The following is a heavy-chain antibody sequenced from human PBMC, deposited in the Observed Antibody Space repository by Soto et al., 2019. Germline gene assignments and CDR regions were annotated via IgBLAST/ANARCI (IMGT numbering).Heavy chain of an antibody. V-gene: IGHV1-69*12. CDR3: ARGAQYTREYFQH. CDR1: GGTFSSYA. Sequence: QVQLVQSGAEGKKPGSSVKVTCKASGGTFSSYAISWVRQAPGQGLEWMGGITPIFGTATYAQKFQGRVTITADESTSTAYMELSSLRSEDTAVYYCARGAQYTREYFQHWGQGTLVTVSS. CDR2: ITPIFGTA. J-gene: IGHJ1*01. D-gene: IGHD5-18*01.